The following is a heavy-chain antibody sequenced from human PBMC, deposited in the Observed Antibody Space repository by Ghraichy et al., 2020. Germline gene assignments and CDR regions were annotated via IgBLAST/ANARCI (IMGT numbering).Heavy chain of an antibody. CDR3: ARAPGGIVVVPAAPRGYYYGMDV. Sequence: SETLSLTCTVSGGSISSYYWSWIRQPPGKGLEWIGYIYYSGSTNYNPSLKSRVTISVDTSKNQFSLKLSSVTAADTAVYYCARAPGGIVVVPAAPRGYYYGMDVWGQGTTVTVSS. J-gene: IGHJ6*02. D-gene: IGHD2-2*01. CDR1: GGSISSYY. CDR2: IYYSGST. V-gene: IGHV4-59*01.